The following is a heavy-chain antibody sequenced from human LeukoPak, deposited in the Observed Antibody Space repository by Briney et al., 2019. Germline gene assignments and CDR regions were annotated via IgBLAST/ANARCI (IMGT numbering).Heavy chain of an antibody. V-gene: IGHV5-51*01. CDR1: GYSFTSHW. CDR3: ARHAVRDGYNRHNDY. Sequence: GESLKISCKASGYSFTSHWIAWVRQMPGKGLEWMGIIYPGDSDTRYSPSFQGQVTISVDKSISTAYLQWNSLKASDTAMYYCARHAVRDGYNRHNDYWGQGTLVTVSS. CDR2: IYPGDSDT. J-gene: IGHJ4*02. D-gene: IGHD5-24*01.